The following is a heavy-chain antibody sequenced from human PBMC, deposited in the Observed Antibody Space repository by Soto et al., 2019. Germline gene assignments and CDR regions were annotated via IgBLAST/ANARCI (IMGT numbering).Heavy chain of an antibody. V-gene: IGHV1-69*02. D-gene: IGHD3-10*01. J-gene: IGHJ4*02. CDR2: VNPILSMS. Sequence: QVQLVQSGAELKKPGSSVKVSCKASSDTFSFYTINWVRQAPGLGLEWMGRVNPILSMSNYAQKFQGRVTMTADKSTSTAYMELRSLRSEDTAFYYCATSYGTGYRAFDYWGQGALVTVSS. CDR1: SDTFSFYT. CDR3: ATSYGTGYRAFDY.